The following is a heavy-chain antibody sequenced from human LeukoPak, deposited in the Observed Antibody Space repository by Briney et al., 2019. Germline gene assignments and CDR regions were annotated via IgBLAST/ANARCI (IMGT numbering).Heavy chain of an antibody. CDR1: GYTFTSYA. CDR3: ARGYHYYYGMDV. J-gene: IGHJ6*02. V-gene: IGHV1-69*13. CDR2: IIPIFGTA. Sequence: SVKVSCKASGYTFTSYAMNWVRQAPGQGLEWMGGIIPIFGTANYAQKFQGRVTITADESTSTAYMELSSLRSEDTAVYYCARGYHYYYGMDVWGQGTTVTVSS.